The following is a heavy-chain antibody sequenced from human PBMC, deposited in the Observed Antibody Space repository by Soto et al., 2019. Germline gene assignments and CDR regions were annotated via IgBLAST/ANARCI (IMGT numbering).Heavy chain of an antibody. Sequence: GGSLRLSCAASGFTFSSYEMNWVRQAPGKGLEWVSYISSSGSTIYYADSVKGRLTNSRDNAKKSLYLQMNSLRAEDTAVYYCARGPRGYCSGGSCYSSEWASYYYYGMDVWGQGTTVTVSS. CDR1: GFTFSSYE. V-gene: IGHV3-48*03. CDR2: ISSSGSTI. J-gene: IGHJ6*02. CDR3: ARGPRGYCSGGSCYSSEWASYYYYGMDV. D-gene: IGHD2-15*01.